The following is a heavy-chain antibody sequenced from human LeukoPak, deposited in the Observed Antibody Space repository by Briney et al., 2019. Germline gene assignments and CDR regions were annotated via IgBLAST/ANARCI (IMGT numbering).Heavy chain of an antibody. J-gene: IGHJ6*03. V-gene: IGHV4-38-2*02. Sequence: SETLSLTCSVSRFSVTSGYYWAWIRQAPGKGLEWLGTVYPSGNTYYNPSLKSRLTISSDTSRNQFSLRLSSVTAADTAVYYCARRVGRWFGERAYYYNYMDVWGKGTTVTISS. CDR3: ARRVGRWFGERAYYYNYMDV. CDR2: VYPSGNT. D-gene: IGHD3-10*01. CDR1: RFSVTSGYY.